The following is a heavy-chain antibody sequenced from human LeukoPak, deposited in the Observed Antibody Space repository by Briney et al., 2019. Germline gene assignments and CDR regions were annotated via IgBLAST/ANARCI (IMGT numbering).Heavy chain of an antibody. CDR3: AKDQLWFGELLLRN. D-gene: IGHD3-10*01. Sequence: PGRSLRLSCAASGFTFSSYGMHWVRQAPDKGLEWVAVISYDGSNKYYADSVKGRFTISRDNSKNTLYLQMNSLRAEDTAVYYCAKDQLWFGELLLRNWGQGTLVTVSS. J-gene: IGHJ4*02. CDR1: GFTFSSYG. V-gene: IGHV3-30*18. CDR2: ISYDGSNK.